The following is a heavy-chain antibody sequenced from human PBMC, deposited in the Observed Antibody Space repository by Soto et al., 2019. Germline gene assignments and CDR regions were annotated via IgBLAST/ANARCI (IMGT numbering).Heavy chain of an antibody. J-gene: IGHJ3*02. CDR3: ATGQQVRMADI. D-gene: IGHD6-13*01. Sequence: QVQLLESGGGLVRPGGSLRLSCAASGFTVSAYYMAWIRQAPGKGPEWISYISGDSRSTNFADSVKGRFTISRDNAKSSLYLQMTSLRGEDTAVYFCATGQQVRMADIWGQGTMVTVSS. CDR2: ISGDSRST. CDR1: GFTVSAYY. V-gene: IGHV3-11*03.